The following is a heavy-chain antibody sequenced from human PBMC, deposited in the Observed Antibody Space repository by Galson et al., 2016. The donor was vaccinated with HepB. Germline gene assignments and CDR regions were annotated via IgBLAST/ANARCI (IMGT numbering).Heavy chain of an antibody. V-gene: IGHV3-23*01. D-gene: IGHD6-19*01. CDR2: MSGSGGTT. J-gene: IGHJ4*02. CDR3: AKAPSGWSYYFDY. CDR1: GLTFSSYG. Sequence: SLRLSCAASGLTFSSYGMSWVRQAPGKGLEWVLTMSGSGGTTYYADSVKGRFTISRDNSRNTVFLQMNSLTAEDTAVYYCAKAPSGWSYYFDYWGQGILVTVSS.